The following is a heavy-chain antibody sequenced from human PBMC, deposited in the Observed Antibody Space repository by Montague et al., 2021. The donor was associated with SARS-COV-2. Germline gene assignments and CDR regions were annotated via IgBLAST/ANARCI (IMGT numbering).Heavy chain of an antibody. CDR3: ARNPADYYGSGSYPTWENWFDP. D-gene: IGHD3-10*01. V-gene: IGHV4-39*01. J-gene: IGHJ5*02. Sequence: SETLSLTCTVSGGSISSSSYYWGWIRQPPGKGLEWIGSIYYGGSTYYNPSLKSRVTISVDTSKNQFSLKLSSVTAADTAVYYCARNPADYYGSGSYPTWENWFDPWGQGPWSPSPQ. CDR1: GGSISSSSYY. CDR2: IYYGGST.